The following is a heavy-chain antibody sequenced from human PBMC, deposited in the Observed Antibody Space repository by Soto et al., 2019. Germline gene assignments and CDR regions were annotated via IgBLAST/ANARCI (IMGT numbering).Heavy chain of an antibody. Sequence: EVQLVESGGGLVQPGGSLRLSCSASGFTFSDYTIHWVRQAPGRGLEFVSAVSNNASDTYYADSVRGRFTISRDNSKNTLYLQMTSLTLEDTAVYYCARSPLKGISGWYEQYYFDYWGQGTLVTVSS. CDR1: GFTFSDYT. CDR2: VSNNASDT. CDR3: ARSPLKGISGWYEQYYFDY. D-gene: IGHD6-19*01. J-gene: IGHJ4*02. V-gene: IGHV3-64D*06.